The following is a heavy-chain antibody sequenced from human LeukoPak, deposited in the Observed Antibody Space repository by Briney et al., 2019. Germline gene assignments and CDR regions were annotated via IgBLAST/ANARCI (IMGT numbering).Heavy chain of an antibody. CDR3: ARDPSGGSSGYYYYMDV. CDR1: GGSISSGSFY. J-gene: IGHJ6*03. Sequence: SETLSLTCTVSGGSISSGSFYWGWIRQPPGKGLEWIGYIYYSGSTYYNPSLKSRVTISVDTSKNQFSLKLSSVTAADTAVYYCARDPSGGSSGYYYYMDVWGKGTTVTVSS. CDR2: IYYSGST. D-gene: IGHD3-22*01. V-gene: IGHV4-31*03.